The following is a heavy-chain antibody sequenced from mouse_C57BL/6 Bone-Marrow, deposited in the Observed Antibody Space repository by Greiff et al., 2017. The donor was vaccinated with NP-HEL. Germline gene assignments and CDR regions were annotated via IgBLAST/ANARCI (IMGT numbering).Heavy chain of an antibody. CDR3: ARKGGYDWFDY. D-gene: IGHD2-2*01. CDR2: IDPSDSYT. J-gene: IGHJ2*01. CDR1: GYTFTSYW. V-gene: IGHV1-69*01. Sequence: QVQLQQPGAELVMPGASVKLSCKASGYTFTSYWMHWVKQRPGQGLEWIGEIDPSDSYTNYNQKFKGKSTLSVDNSSSTAYMQLSSLTSEDSAVYYCARKGGYDWFDYWGQGTTLTVSS.